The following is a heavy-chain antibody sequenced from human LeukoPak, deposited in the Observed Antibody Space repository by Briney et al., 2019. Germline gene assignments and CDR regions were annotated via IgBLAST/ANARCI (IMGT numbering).Heavy chain of an antibody. J-gene: IGHJ4*02. CDR2: IYSGGST. V-gene: IGHV3-66*01. D-gene: IGHD3-10*01. CDR3: ARDYTYYYGSGSYKGY. Sequence: GGSLRLSCAVSGLTFSSYWMTWVRQAPGKGLEWVSVIYSGGSTYYADSVKGRFTISRDNSKNTLYLQMNSLRAEDTAVYYCARDYTYYYGSGSYKGYWGQGTLVTVSS. CDR1: GLTFSSYW.